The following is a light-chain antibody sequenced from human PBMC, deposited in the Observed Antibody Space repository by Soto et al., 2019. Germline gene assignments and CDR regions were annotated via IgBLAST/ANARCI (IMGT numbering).Light chain of an antibody. CDR1: QSVSSY. CDR2: GAS. V-gene: IGKV3-20*01. J-gene: IGKJ1*01. CDR3: QQYGSSGT. Sequence: EIVLTQSPATLSVSPGERATLSCRASQSVSSYLAWYQQKPGQAPRLLIYGASTRATDIPDRFSGSGSGTDFTLTISRLEPEDFAVYYCQQYGSSGTVGQGTKVDI.